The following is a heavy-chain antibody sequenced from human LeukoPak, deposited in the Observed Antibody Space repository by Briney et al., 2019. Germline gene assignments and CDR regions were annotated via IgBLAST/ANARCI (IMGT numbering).Heavy chain of an antibody. D-gene: IGHD2-2*01. Sequence: GRSLRLSCAASGFTFSSYGMHWVRQAPGKGLEWVAVISYDGSNKYYADSVKGRFTISRDNSKNTLYLQMNSLRAEDTAVYYCARDQDCSSTSCRADPPDYWGQGTLVTVSS. J-gene: IGHJ4*02. CDR3: ARDQDCSSTSCRADPPDY. CDR2: ISYDGSNK. CDR1: GFTFSSYG. V-gene: IGHV3-30*03.